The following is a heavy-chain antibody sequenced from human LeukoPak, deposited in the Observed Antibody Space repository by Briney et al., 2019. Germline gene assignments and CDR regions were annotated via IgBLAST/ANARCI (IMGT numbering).Heavy chain of an antibody. CDR1: GGSFSGYY. Sequence: ASETLSLTCAVYGGSFSGYYWSWIRQPPGKGLEWIGEINHSGSTNYNPSLKSRVTISVDTSKNQFSLKLSSVTAADTAVYYCARRVRELLRPWWQYYFDYWGQGTLVTVSS. CDR2: INHSGST. V-gene: IGHV4-34*01. D-gene: IGHD5-12*01. J-gene: IGHJ4*02. CDR3: ARRVRELLRPWWQYYFDY.